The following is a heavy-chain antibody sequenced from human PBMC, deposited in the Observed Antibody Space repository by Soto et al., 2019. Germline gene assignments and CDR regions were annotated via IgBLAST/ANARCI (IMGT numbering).Heavy chain of an antibody. CDR1: GGSISSGDYY. V-gene: IGHV4-30-4*01. CDR2: IYHSGST. J-gene: IGHJ6*02. CDR3: ASVRMLGGFFGMDV. D-gene: IGHD2-15*01. Sequence: PSETLSLTCTVSGGSISSGDYYWSWIRQSPGKGLERIGYIYHSGSTYYKPSLKSRVTMSVDTSKNHFSLKLTSFTAADTAMYYCASVRMLGGFFGMDVWGQGTTVT.